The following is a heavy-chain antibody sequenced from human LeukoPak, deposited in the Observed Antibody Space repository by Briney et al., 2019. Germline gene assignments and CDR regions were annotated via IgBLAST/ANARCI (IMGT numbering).Heavy chain of an antibody. Sequence: GASVKVSCTASGYTFTSYYMHWVRQAPGQGLEWMGILDPSGGSTSCAQKFQGRVTMTRDTSTSTVYMDLSSLTSEDTGVYYCARDAAVLRFLEWLTRKDYFDYWGQGTLVTVSS. J-gene: IGHJ4*02. D-gene: IGHD3-3*01. CDR3: ARDAAVLRFLEWLTRKDYFDY. CDR2: LDPSGGST. V-gene: IGHV1-46*01. CDR1: GYTFTSYY.